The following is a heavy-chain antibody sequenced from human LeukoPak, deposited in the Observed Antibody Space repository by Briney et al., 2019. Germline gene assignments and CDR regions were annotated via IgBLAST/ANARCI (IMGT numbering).Heavy chain of an antibody. CDR1: GFTFDDYG. J-gene: IGHJ6*03. CDR2: INWNGGST. Sequence: RPGGSLRLSCAASGFTFDDYGMSWVRQAPGKGLEWVSGINWNGGSTGYADSVKGRFTISRDNAKNSLYLQVNSLRAEDTALYYCARVGLRYFDSPDYYYYYMDVWGKGTTVTVSS. D-gene: IGHD3-9*01. CDR3: ARVGLRYFDSPDYYYYYMDV. V-gene: IGHV3-20*04.